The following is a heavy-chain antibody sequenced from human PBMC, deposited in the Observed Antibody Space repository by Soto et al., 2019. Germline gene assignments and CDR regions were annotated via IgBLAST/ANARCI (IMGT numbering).Heavy chain of an antibody. CDR1: GGSISSGDYY. J-gene: IGHJ6*02. V-gene: IGHV4-30-4*01. Sequence: PSETLSLTCTVSGGSISSGDYYWSWIRQPPGKGLEWIGYIYYSGSTYYNPSLKSRVTISVDTSKNQFSLKLSSVTAADTAVYYCARDHPWDRPVGFDVWGQGTTVTVSS. CDR2: IYYSGST. CDR3: ARDHPWDRPVGFDV. D-gene: IGHD1-26*01.